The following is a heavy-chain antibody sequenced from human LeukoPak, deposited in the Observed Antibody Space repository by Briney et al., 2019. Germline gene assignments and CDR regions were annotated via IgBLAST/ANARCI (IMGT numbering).Heavy chain of an antibody. CDR3: ASSYGSGSYSIFDY. J-gene: IGHJ4*02. Sequence: GASVKVSCTASGGTFSSYAISWVRQAPGQGLEWMGGIIPIFGTANYAQKFQGRVTITADESTSTAYMELSSLRSEDTAVYYCASSYGSGSYSIFDYWGQGTLVTVSS. CDR2: IIPIFGTA. D-gene: IGHD3-10*01. CDR1: GGTFSSYA. V-gene: IGHV1-69*01.